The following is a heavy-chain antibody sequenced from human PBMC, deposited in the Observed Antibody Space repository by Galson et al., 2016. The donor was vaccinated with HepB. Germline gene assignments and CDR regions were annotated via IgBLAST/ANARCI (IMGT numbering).Heavy chain of an antibody. Sequence: SLRLSCAASGFVFSNFGLRWVRQAPGKGLEWVASISTRRTTYYSDSVQGRFTISRDNSNNTLYLQMNGLRAEDTALYYCAKERLVRRIFDHWGQGTLLTVSS. CDR3: AKERLVRRIFDH. D-gene: IGHD1-1*01. CDR2: ISTRRTT. V-gene: IGHV3-23*01. J-gene: IGHJ4*02. CDR1: GFVFSNFG.